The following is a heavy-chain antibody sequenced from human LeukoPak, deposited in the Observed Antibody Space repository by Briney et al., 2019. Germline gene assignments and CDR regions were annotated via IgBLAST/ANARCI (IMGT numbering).Heavy chain of an antibody. Sequence: PGGSLRLSCAASGFTFSSYGVHWVRQAPGKGLEWVAVISYDGSNKYYADSVKGRFTISRDNSKNTLYLQMNSLRAEDTAVYYCAKDGVRYFDWSNQYYGMDVWGQGTTVTVSS. CDR2: ISYDGSNK. CDR3: AKDGVRYFDWSNQYYGMDV. CDR1: GFTFSSYG. D-gene: IGHD3-9*01. J-gene: IGHJ6*02. V-gene: IGHV3-30*18.